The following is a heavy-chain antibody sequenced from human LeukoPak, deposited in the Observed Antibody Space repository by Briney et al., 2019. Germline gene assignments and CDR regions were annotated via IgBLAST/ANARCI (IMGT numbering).Heavy chain of an antibody. D-gene: IGHD2-2*01. CDR2: ISPGDSDT. V-gene: IGHV5-51*01. CDR1: GYTFTTYW. J-gene: IGHJ3*02. CDR3: ARRYCSSTFCHGAFDI. Sequence: GESLKISCKGSGYTFTTYWIGWVRQMPGKGLEWMGIISPGDSDTRYSPSFQGQVTISADKSIRTAYLQWSSLKASDTAMYYCARRYCSSTFCHGAFDIWGQGTVVTVCS.